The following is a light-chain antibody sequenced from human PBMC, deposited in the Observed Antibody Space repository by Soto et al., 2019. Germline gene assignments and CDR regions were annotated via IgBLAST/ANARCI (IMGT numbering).Light chain of an antibody. CDR1: QSVDTS. Sequence: ETVLTQSPATLSSSPGESATLSCRTSQSVDTSLAWYQQKPGQAPRLLISDASSRATGIPVRFSGSGSGTDFTLTISSLEPEDFAVYYCQHRGNWGTFGGGTKVEIK. J-gene: IGKJ4*01. V-gene: IGKV3-11*01. CDR2: DAS. CDR3: QHRGNWGT.